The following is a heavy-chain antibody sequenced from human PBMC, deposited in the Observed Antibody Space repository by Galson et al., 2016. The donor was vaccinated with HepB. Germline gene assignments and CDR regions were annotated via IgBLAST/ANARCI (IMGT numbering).Heavy chain of an antibody. V-gene: IGHV3-53*01. D-gene: IGHD2-2*01. Sequence: SLRLSCAVSGFSVATNYLSWVRQGPGKGLEWVSVIYGETNTYYAVAVKGRFTISRDTSKNTVDLQMDSLRVEDTGMYYCAKLHYSSSPWNEDWGQGIPVTVSP. CDR2: IYGETNT. CDR1: GFSVATNY. J-gene: IGHJ4*02. CDR3: AKLHYSSSPWNED.